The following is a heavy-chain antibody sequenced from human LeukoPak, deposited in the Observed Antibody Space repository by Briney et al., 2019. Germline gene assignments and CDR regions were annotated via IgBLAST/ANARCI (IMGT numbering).Heavy chain of an antibody. J-gene: IGHJ6*02. V-gene: IGHV3-66*01. D-gene: IGHD5-24*01. Sequence: PGGSLRLSCAASGFTVSGNYMSWVRQAPGKGLEWVSLLYSGGSTYYADSVKGRFSIPRDNSKNTLYLQMNSLRAEDTAVYYCASRDKGYYYGMDVWGQGTTVTVSS. CDR3: ASRDKGYYYGMDV. CDR1: GFTVSGNY. CDR2: LYSGGST.